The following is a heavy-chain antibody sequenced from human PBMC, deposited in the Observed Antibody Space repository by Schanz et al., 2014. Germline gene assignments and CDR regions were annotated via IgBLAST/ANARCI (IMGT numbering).Heavy chain of an antibody. V-gene: IGHV3-21*01. J-gene: IGHJ5*02. Sequence: VQPGRSLRLSCAASGFTFSTYAMAWVRQAPGKGLEWVSSINTGGDSTYYADSVKGRFTISRDNAKNSLFLQMNSLRAEDTAVYYCARAGYDADNWFDPWGQGTLVTGSS. CDR3: ARAGYDADNWFDP. CDR2: INTGGDST. D-gene: IGHD2-2*01. CDR1: GFTFSTYA.